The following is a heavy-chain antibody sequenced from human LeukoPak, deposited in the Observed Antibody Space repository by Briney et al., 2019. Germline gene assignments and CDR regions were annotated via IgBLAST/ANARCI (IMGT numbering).Heavy chain of an antibody. Sequence: SETLSLTCTVSGVSISNNNYYWAWIRQPPGKGLECIGSIYYSGSPYYNPSLKSRITISVDTSKNQFSLKLSSVTAADTAVYYCTRHYYYDSSGFDYWGQGTLVTVSS. V-gene: IGHV4-39*01. CDR1: GVSISNNNYY. CDR3: TRHYYYDSSGFDY. CDR2: IYYSGSP. J-gene: IGHJ4*02. D-gene: IGHD3-22*01.